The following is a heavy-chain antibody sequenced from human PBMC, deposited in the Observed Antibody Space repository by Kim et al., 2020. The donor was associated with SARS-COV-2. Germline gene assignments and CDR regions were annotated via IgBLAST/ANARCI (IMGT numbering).Heavy chain of an antibody. J-gene: IGHJ5*02. CDR3: ARVMVRGVITNWFDP. CDR2: IYYSGST. D-gene: IGHD3-10*01. V-gene: IGHV4-39*07. CDR1: GGSISSSSYY. Sequence: SETLSLTCTVSGGSISSSSYYWGWIRQPPGKGLEWIGSIYYSGSTYYNPSLKSRVTISVDTSKNQFSLKLSSVTAADTAVYYCARVMVRGVITNWFDPWG.